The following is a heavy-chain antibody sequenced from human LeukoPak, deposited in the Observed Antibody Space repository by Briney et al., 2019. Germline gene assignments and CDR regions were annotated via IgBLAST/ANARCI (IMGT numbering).Heavy chain of an antibody. CDR1: GGTFSSYT. CDR3: AREGKRFGELLSYDAFDI. D-gene: IGHD3-10*01. CDR2: IIPILGMA. Sequence: GASVKVSCKASGGTFSSYTISWVRQAPGQGLEWMGRIIPILGMANYAQKFQGRVTMTRDTSTSTVYMELSSLRSEDTAVYYCAREGKRFGELLSYDAFDIWGQGTMVTVSS. J-gene: IGHJ3*02. V-gene: IGHV1-69*04.